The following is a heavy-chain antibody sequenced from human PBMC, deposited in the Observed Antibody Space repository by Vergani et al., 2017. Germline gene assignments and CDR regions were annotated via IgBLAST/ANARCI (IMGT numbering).Heavy chain of an antibody. CDR3: ARGARCSSTSCLVDY. Sequence: QVQLQESGPGLVKPSQTLSLTCTVSGGSISSGSYYWSWIRQPAGKGLEWIGRIYTSGSTNYNPSLKSRVTMSVDTSKNQFSLKLSSVTAADTAVYYCARGARCSSTSCLVDYWGQGTLVTVSS. D-gene: IGHD2-2*01. J-gene: IGHJ4*02. V-gene: IGHV4-61*02. CDR2: IYTSGST. CDR1: GGSISSGSYY.